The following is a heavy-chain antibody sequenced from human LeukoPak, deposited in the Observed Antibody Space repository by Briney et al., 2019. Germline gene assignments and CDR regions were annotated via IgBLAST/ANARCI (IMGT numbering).Heavy chain of an antibody. J-gene: IGHJ4*02. D-gene: IGHD2-2*02. CDR2: ISSSGSTI. Sequence: GGSLRLSCAASGFTFSSYEMNWVRQAPGKGLEWVSYISSSGSTIYYADSVKGRFTISRDNAKNSLYLQMNGLRAEDTAVYYCARDEVYCSSTSCYKYFDYWGQGALVTVSS. CDR3: ARDEVYCSSTSCYKYFDY. CDR1: GFTFSSYE. V-gene: IGHV3-48*03.